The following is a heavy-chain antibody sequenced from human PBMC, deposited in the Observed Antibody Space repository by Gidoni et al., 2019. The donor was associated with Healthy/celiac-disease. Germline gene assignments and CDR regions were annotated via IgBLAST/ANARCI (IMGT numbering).Heavy chain of an antibody. Sequence: EVQLVESGGGLVKPGGSLRLSCEASGFTFSSYSMNWVRQAPGKGLEWVSSISSSSSYIYYADSVKGRFTISRDNAKNSLYLQMNSLRAEDTAVYYCARSRRIVGATDFDYWGQGTLVTVSS. CDR1: GFTFSSYS. CDR2: ISSSSSYI. D-gene: IGHD1-26*01. J-gene: IGHJ4*02. V-gene: IGHV3-21*01. CDR3: ARSRRIVGATDFDY.